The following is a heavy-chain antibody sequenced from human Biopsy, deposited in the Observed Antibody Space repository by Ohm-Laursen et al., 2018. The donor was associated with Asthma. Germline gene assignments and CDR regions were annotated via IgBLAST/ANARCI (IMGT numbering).Heavy chain of an antibody. D-gene: IGHD6-19*01. V-gene: IGHV1-69*13. CDR2: IMTVFGTT. Sequence: VKISCKAPGGTFSNFAISWVRQAPGQGLEWLGGIMTVFGTTNYAQKFQGRVTITAGESTSTAYMEVTSLRSEDTAIYYCARCQVGYSSGWSLLLKKIYYSGMDVWGQGTAVTVSS. CDR1: GGTFSNFA. J-gene: IGHJ6*02. CDR3: ARCQVGYSSGWSLLLKKIYYSGMDV.